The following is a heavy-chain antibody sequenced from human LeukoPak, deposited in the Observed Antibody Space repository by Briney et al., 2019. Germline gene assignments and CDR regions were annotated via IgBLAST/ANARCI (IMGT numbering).Heavy chain of an antibody. V-gene: IGHV3-53*01. CDR3: ARVGCSSTNCYSVQEYAFDI. CDR1: GITVSTNY. CDR2: IYSGGST. J-gene: IGHJ3*02. Sequence: GGSLRLSCAASGITVSTNYMSWVRQAPGKGLEWVSVIYSGGSTYYADSVEGRFTISRDNSKNTLYLQMNSLRAEDTAVYYCARVGCSSTNCYSVQEYAFDIWGQGTMVTVSS. D-gene: IGHD2-2*01.